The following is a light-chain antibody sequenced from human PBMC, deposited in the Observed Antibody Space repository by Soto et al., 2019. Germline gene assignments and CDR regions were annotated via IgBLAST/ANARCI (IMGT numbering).Light chain of an antibody. CDR2: DAS. J-gene: IGKJ5*01. CDR3: QQYDILPIT. V-gene: IGKV1-33*01. CDR1: QSILIY. Sequence: DIQMTQSPSSLSASVGERITITCRASQSILIYLNWYQQKPGKAPNLLIYDASNLEIGVPSRFSGSGSGTHFTFTISSLQTEDIGTYYCQQYDILPITFGRGTRLEIK.